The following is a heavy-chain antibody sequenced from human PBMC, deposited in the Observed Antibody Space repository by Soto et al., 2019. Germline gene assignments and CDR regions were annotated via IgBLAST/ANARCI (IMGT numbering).Heavy chain of an antibody. CDR2: IIPILGIA. J-gene: IGHJ4*02. Sequence: QVQLVQSGAEVKKPGSSVKVSCKASGGTFSSYTISWVRQAPGQGLEWMGRIIPILGIANYAQKFQGRVRICQMKSTSTAYMELSSLRSEDTAVYSCARDPEYSSNGYGPTYFDYWGQGTLVTVSS. D-gene: IGHD6-13*01. V-gene: IGHV1-69*08. CDR1: GGTFSSYT. CDR3: ARDPEYSSNGYGPTYFDY.